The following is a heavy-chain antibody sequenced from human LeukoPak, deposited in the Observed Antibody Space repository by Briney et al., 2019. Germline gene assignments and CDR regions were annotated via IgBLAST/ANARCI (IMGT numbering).Heavy chain of an antibody. Sequence: SVKVSCKASGGTFSSYAISWVRQAPGQGLEWMGGIIPIFGTANYAQKFQGRVTITADESTSTAYMELSSLRSEDTAVYYCARAGYYYDSSGYYQPLDYWGQGTLVTVSS. V-gene: IGHV1-69*13. CDR2: IIPIFGTA. CDR1: GGTFSSYA. CDR3: ARAGYYYDSSGYYQPLDY. D-gene: IGHD3-22*01. J-gene: IGHJ4*02.